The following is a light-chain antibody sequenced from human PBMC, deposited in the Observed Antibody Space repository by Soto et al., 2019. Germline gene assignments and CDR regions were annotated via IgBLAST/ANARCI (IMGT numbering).Light chain of an antibody. Sequence: NFMLTQPHSVSEPPGKTVTISCTRSSGSIASNYVQWYQQRPGSAPTTVIYEDNQRPSGVPDRFSGSIDSSSNSASLTISGLKTEDEADYYCQSYDSSNPDVVFGGGTQLTVL. V-gene: IGLV6-57*04. CDR1: SGSIASNY. CDR3: QSYDSSNPDVV. CDR2: EDN. J-gene: IGLJ2*01.